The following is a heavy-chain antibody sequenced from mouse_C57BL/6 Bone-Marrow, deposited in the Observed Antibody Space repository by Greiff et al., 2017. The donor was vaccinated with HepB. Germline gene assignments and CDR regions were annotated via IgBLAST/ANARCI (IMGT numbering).Heavy chain of an antibody. CDR2: ISSGSSTI. CDR1: GFTFSDYG. Sequence: DVKLVESGGGLVKPGGSLKLSCAASGFTFSDYGMHWVRQAPEKGLEWVAYISSGSSTIYYADTVKGRFTISRDNAKNTLFLQMTSLRSEDTAMYYCASPNWGPYYFDYWGQGTTLTVSS. D-gene: IGHD4-1*01. J-gene: IGHJ2*01. CDR3: ASPNWGPYYFDY. V-gene: IGHV5-17*01.